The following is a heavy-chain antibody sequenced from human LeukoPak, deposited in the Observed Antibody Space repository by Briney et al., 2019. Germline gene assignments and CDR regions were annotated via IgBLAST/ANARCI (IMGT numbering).Heavy chain of an antibody. J-gene: IGHJ4*02. D-gene: IGHD1-26*01. CDR1: GFTFSSYG. CDR2: IWYDGSNK. V-gene: IGHV3-33*01. CDR3: ARDPGSYSY. Sequence: GGSLRLSCAASGFTFSSYGMHWVRQAPGKGLEWVAVIWYDGSNKYYADSVKGRFTISRDNAKNSLYLQMNSLRAEDTAVYYCARDPGSYSYWGQGTLVTVSS.